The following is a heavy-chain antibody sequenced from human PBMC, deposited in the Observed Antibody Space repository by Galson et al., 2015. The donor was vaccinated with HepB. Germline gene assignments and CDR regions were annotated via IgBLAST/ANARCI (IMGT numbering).Heavy chain of an antibody. Sequence: SLRLSCAVSGFTFSDVWMTWVRQAPGKGLEWVANMNQDGSEIHYADSVRDRFIISRDNIKNSLFLQMSPLRAEDTALYYCAKYGGDSLIDYWGQGILVTVST. D-gene: IGHD2-21*02. CDR1: GFTFSDVW. J-gene: IGHJ4*02. CDR2: MNQDGSEI. CDR3: AKYGGDSLIDY. V-gene: IGHV3-7*01.